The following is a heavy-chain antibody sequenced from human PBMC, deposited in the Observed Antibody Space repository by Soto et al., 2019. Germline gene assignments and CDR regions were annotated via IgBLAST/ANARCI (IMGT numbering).Heavy chain of an antibody. CDR1: GYTFTSYG. Sequence: ASVKVSCKASGYTFTSYGISWVRQAPGQGLEWMGWISAYNGNTNYAQRLQGRVTMTTDTSTSTAYMELRSLRSDDTAVYYCARGRGQWLVQGAFDIWGQGTMVTVSS. D-gene: IGHD6-19*01. CDR3: ARGRGQWLVQGAFDI. J-gene: IGHJ3*02. V-gene: IGHV1-18*04. CDR2: ISAYNGNT.